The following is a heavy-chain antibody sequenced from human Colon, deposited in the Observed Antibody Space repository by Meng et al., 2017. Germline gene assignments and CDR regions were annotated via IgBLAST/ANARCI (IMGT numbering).Heavy chain of an antibody. D-gene: IGHD3-22*01. CDR2: INNDGSDT. J-gene: IGHJ3*02. CDR1: GFTVSSYW. CDR3: AELTSSVFDI. Sequence: GGSLRPSCAASGFTVSSYWMHWVRQAPGKGLVWVSGINNDGSDTNYADSVQGRFTISRDHASNTLYRQMNSLRAEDTAVYYCAELTSSVFDIWGQETVVTVSS. V-gene: IGHV3-74*01.